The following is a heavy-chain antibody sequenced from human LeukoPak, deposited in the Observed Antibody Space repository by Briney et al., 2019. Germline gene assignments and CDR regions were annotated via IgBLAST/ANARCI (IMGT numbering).Heavy chain of an antibody. V-gene: IGHV4-34*01. Sequence: SETLSLTCAVYGGSFSGYYWSWIRQPPGKGLEWIGEINRSGSTNYNPSLKSRVTVSVDTSKNQFSLKLSSVTAADTAVYYCARGPSGPYGDYWYFDLWGRGTLVTVSS. CDR3: ARGPSGPYGDYWYFDL. CDR2: INRSGST. D-gene: IGHD4-17*01. CDR1: GGSFSGYY. J-gene: IGHJ2*01.